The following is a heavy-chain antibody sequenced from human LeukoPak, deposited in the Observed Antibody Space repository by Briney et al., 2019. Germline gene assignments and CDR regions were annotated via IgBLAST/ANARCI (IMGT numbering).Heavy chain of an antibody. CDR2: IKQDGGEE. CDR3: ARLGVSYYTY. J-gene: IGHJ4*02. V-gene: IGHV3-7*01. CDR1: GFAFSSYW. Sequence: GGSLRLSCVASGFAFSSYWMIWVRQAPGKGLEWVANIKQDGGEEYYVDSVKGRFTISRDNAKNSLFLQMNSLRVEDTDVYYCARLGVSYYTYWGQGTLVTVSS. D-gene: IGHD1-26*01.